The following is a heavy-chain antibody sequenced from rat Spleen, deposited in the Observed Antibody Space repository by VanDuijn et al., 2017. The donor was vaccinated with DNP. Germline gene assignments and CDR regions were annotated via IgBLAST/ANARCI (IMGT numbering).Heavy chain of an antibody. D-gene: IGHD1-3*01. CDR1: GYTFISSY. CDR3: VRPLFNFGSFPDN. J-gene: IGHJ2*01. Sequence: QVQLQQSGAELAKPGSSVKISCKASGYTFISSYMGWIKQTTGQGLEFIGYINTGSGGTNYNEKFKGKATLTVDKSSSTAFMQLSSLTPDDSAVYYCVRPLFNFGSFPDNWGQGVLVTVSS. V-gene: IGHV1-43*01. CDR2: INTGSGGT.